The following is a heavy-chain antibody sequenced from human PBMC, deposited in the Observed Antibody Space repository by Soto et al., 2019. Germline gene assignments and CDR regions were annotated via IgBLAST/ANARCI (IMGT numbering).Heavy chain of an antibody. D-gene: IGHD1-1*01. CDR3: ARVERGNATTVVDAFDI. Sequence: QVQLQQWGAGLLKPSETLSLTCAVYGGFVSSGSYYWSWIRQPPGKGLEWIGEMSHSGGTHFNPSRKSRVTISVDTSKNQFSLNMSSVTAADTALYYCARVERGNATTVVDAFDIWGPGTMVTVSS. V-gene: IGHV4-34*01. CDR1: GGFVSSGSYY. J-gene: IGHJ3*02. CDR2: MSHSGGT.